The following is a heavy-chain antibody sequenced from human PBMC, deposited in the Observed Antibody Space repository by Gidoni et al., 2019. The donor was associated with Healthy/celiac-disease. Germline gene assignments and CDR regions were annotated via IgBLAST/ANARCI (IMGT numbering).Heavy chain of an antibody. J-gene: IGHJ4*02. CDR1: GGSFSSSSSY. D-gene: IGHD3-10*01. V-gene: IGHV4-39*01. CDR3: AVTTMVRGVRGPAIDY. Sequence: QLQLQESGPGLVKPSETLSLTCTVSGGSFSSSSSYWGCIRQPPGKGLEWIGSIYYSGSTYYNPSLKSRVTISVDTSKNQFSLKLSSVTAADTAVYYCAVTTMVRGVRGPAIDYWGQGTLVTVSS. CDR2: IYYSGST.